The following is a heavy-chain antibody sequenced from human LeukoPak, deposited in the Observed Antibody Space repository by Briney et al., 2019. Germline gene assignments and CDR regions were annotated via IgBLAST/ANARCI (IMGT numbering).Heavy chain of an antibody. CDR3: ASRIPGYYMDV. CDR1: GGSFSGYY. V-gene: IGHV4-34*01. CDR2: INHSGST. D-gene: IGHD2/OR15-2a*01. Sequence: SVTLSLTCAVYGGSFSGYYWSWIRQPPGKGLEWIGEINHSGSTNYNPSLKSRVTISVDTSKNQFSLKLSSVTAADTAVYYCASRIPGYYMDVWGKGTTVTVSS. J-gene: IGHJ6*03.